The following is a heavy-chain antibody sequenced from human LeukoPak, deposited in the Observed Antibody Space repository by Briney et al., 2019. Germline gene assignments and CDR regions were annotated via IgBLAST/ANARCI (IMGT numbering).Heavy chain of an antibody. CDR3: ARGGGMTTVSKYYYYYYMDV. Sequence: GGSLRLSCTVSGFTVSSNSMSWVRQAPGKGLEWVSFIYSDNTHYSDSVKGRFTISRDNAKNSLYLQMNSLRAEDTAVYYCARGGGMTTVSKYYYYYYMDVWGKGTTVTISS. J-gene: IGHJ6*03. CDR1: GFTVSSNS. CDR2: IYSDNT. D-gene: IGHD4-17*01. V-gene: IGHV3-53*01.